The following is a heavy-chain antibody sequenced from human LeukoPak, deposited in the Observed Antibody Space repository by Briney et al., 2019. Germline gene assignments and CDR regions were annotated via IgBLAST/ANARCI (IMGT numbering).Heavy chain of an antibody. CDR3: ARRLGGSGSHDAFDI. Sequence: GGSLRLSCAASGFTFSSYSMNWVRQAPGKGLEWVSYISSSSSTIYYADSVKGRFTISRDNAKNSLYLQMNSLRAEDTAVYYCARRLGGSGSHDAFDIWGQGTMVTVSS. V-gene: IGHV3-48*04. CDR1: GFTFSSYS. D-gene: IGHD3-10*01. CDR2: ISSSSSTI. J-gene: IGHJ3*02.